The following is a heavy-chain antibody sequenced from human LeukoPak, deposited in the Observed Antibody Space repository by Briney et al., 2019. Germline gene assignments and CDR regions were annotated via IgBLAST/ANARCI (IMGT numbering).Heavy chain of an antibody. D-gene: IGHD5-18*01. CDR1: GYSFTDYY. Sequence: ASVKVSCKTSGYSFTDYYMHWVRQAPGQGPEWMGMINRSGASTSYAQKFQGRVTMTRDMSTSTVYMELGSLRSEDTAVYYCASNRRVDTAMAFDHWGQGTLVTVSS. CDR2: INRSGAST. CDR3: ASNRRVDTAMAFDH. J-gene: IGHJ4*02. V-gene: IGHV1-46*01.